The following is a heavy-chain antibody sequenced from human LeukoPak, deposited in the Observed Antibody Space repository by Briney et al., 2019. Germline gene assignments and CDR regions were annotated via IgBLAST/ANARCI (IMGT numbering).Heavy chain of an antibody. CDR1: GGSISSGDYY. CDR2: IYYSGST. D-gene: IGHD2-2*01. CDR3: ARDVGQYCSSTSCYELLHAFDI. Sequence: SETLSLTCTVSGGSISSGDYYWSWIRQPPGKGLEWIGYIYYSGSTYYNPSLKSRVTISVDTSKNQFSLKLSSVTAADTAVYYCARDVGQYCSSTSCYELLHAFDIWGQGTMVTVSS. V-gene: IGHV4-30-4*01. J-gene: IGHJ3*02.